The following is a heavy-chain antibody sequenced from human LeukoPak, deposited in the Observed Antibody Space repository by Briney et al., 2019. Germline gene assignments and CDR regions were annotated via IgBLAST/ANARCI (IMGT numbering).Heavy chain of an antibody. Sequence: PGGSLRLSCTASESTFDHAMHWVRQTSGKGLEWVSGIGWNSARTGYADSVRGRFTISRDNAKNSLYLQMNSLRAEDTALYYCGKDISAGGMDVWGQGTTVTVSS. J-gene: IGHJ6*02. CDR2: IGWNSART. CDR3: GKDISAGGMDV. V-gene: IGHV3-9*01. D-gene: IGHD3-10*01. CDR1: ESTFDHA.